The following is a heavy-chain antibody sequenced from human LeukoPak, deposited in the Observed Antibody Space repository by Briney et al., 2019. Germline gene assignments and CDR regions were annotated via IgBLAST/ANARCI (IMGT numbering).Heavy chain of an antibody. CDR2: IHRSGSP. CDR3: AREILGGFNPGAY. D-gene: IGHD1-14*01. CDR1: LDSTTSNF. V-gene: IGHV4-4*02. Sequence: SETLPLTCTVSLDSTTSNFWSWVRQPPGKGLEWIGEIHRSGSPNYNPSLQSRVTISIDRSRNQIALESSSVTAADTAVYYCAREILGGFNPGAYWGQGTLVTVSS. J-gene: IGHJ4*02.